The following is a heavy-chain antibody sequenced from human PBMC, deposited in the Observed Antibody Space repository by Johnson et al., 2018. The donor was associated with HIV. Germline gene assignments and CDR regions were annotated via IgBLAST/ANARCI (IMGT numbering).Heavy chain of an antibody. D-gene: IGHD2-21*01. CDR3: VRRMVVGYVAFDI. V-gene: IGHV3-11*04. J-gene: IGHJ3*02. Sequence: VQLVESGGGLVKAGGSLRLSCAASGFTFSDHYMTWIRQAQGKGLECISSISSSGRTTYYADSVKGRFTISRNNVQNSMLLQMNSLRADDTAVYFCVRRMVVGYVAFDIWGQGTMVSVSS. CDR1: GFTFSDHY. CDR2: ISSSGRTT.